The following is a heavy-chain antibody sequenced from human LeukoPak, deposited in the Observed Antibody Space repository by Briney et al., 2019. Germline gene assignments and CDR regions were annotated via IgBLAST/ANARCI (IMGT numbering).Heavy chain of an antibody. V-gene: IGHV1-24*01. Sequence: ASVKVSCKVSGYTLTELSMHWVRQAPGKGLEWMGGFDPEDGETIYAQKFRGRVTMTEDTSTDTAYMELSSLRSEDTAVYYCATGPQWYYDSSGYPLDYWGQGTLVTVSS. CDR2: FDPEDGET. D-gene: IGHD3-22*01. CDR1: GYTLTELS. J-gene: IGHJ4*02. CDR3: ATGPQWYYDSSGYPLDY.